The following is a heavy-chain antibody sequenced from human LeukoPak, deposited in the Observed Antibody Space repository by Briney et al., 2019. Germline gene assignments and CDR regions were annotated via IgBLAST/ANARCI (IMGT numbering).Heavy chain of an antibody. CDR1: GYAFTSCY. CDR3: ARDVGIVVVTGGDNY. V-gene: IGHV1-46*01. Sequence: SVKVSCKASGYAFTSCYMHWVRQAPGQGLEWMGIINPSGGSTSYAQKFQGRVTMTRDTSISTAYMELSRLRSDDTAVYYCARDVGIVVVTGGDNYWGQGTLVTVSS. CDR2: INPSGGST. D-gene: IGHD2-21*01. J-gene: IGHJ4*02.